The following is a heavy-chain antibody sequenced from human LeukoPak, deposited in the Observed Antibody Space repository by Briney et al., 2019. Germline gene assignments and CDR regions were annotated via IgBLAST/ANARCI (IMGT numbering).Heavy chain of an antibody. D-gene: IGHD1-26*01. J-gene: IGHJ4*02. CDR1: GFTFSSYA. CDR3: ARHPYSGSYDY. Sequence: PGGSLRLSCAASGFTFSSYAMSWVRQAPGKGLEWVSAISASGGSTYYADSVKGRFTISRDNSQNTLYLQVNSLRAEDTAVYYCARHPYSGSYDYWGQGTLVIVSS. CDR2: ISASGGST. V-gene: IGHV3-23*01.